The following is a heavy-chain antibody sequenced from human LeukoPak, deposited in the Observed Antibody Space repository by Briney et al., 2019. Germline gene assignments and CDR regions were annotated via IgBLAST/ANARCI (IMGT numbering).Heavy chain of an antibody. CDR2: IHTSGST. CDR1: GGSISSGSYY. V-gene: IGHV4-61*02. D-gene: IGHD6-13*01. Sequence: SETLSLTCTVSGGSISSGSYYWSWIRQPAGKGLEWIGRIHTSGSTNYNPSLKSRVTISVDTSKNQFSLKLSSVTAADTAAYYCARGGGIAAAGRYFDYWGQGTLVTVSS. CDR3: ARGGGIAAAGRYFDY. J-gene: IGHJ4*02.